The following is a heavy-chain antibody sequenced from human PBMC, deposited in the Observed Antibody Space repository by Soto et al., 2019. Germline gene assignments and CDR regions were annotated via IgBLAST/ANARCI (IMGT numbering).Heavy chain of an antibody. Sequence: GGSLRLSCAASGFTFSSYAMHWVRQAPGKGLEWVADICSSGSTIYYADSVKGRFTISRDNAKNSLYLQMNSLRAEDTAVYYCAGRDWIWGQGTLVTVSS. CDR2: ICSSGSTI. CDR1: GFTFSSYA. V-gene: IGHV3-48*04. J-gene: IGHJ4*02. D-gene: IGHD1-1*01. CDR3: AGRDWI.